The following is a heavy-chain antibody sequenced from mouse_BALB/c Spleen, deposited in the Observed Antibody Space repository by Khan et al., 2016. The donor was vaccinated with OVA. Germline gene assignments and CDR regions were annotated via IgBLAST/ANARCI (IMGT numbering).Heavy chain of an antibody. J-gene: IGHJ3*01. V-gene: IGHV3-8*02. CDR1: GDSITSGY. Sequence: EVQLVESGPSLVKPSQTLSLTCSVTGDSITSGYWNWIRKFPGNKLEYMGYMIYSGNTYYTPSLKSRISITRHTSKNQYYLQLNSVTPEDTATYYCARSTCRYAFAYWGQGTLVTVSA. CDR2: MIYSGNT. CDR3: ARSTCRYAFAY. D-gene: IGHD2-14*01.